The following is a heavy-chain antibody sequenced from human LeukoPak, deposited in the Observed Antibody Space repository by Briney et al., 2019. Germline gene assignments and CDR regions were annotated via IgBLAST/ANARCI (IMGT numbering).Heavy chain of an antibody. J-gene: IGHJ5*02. CDR3: AREQPGVVSFGLDL. CDR1: GFTFSDYY. V-gene: IGHV3-11*01. D-gene: IGHD2-2*01. CDR2: MSGSGSII. Sequence: GGSLGLFCAASGFTFSDYYMSWIRQAPGKGLEGLLYMSGSGSIINYADSVNGRFATSRDNAKSPLYLQLNGLRAEDTAVYYCAREQPGVVSFGLDLWGQGTLVTVSS.